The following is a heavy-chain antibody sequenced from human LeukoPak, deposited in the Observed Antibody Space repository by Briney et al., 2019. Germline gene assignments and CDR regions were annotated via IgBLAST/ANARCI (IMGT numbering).Heavy chain of an antibody. D-gene: IGHD6-19*01. V-gene: IGHV3-30*18. CDR2: ISYDGSNK. J-gene: IGHJ4*02. Sequence: GRSLRLSCAASGFTFSSYGMHWVRQAPGKGLEWVTVISYDGSNKYYADSVKGRFTISRDNSKNTLYLQMNSLRAEDTAVYYCAKAPPGPYSSGWLMDYWGQGTLVTVSS. CDR1: GFTFSSYG. CDR3: AKAPPGPYSSGWLMDY.